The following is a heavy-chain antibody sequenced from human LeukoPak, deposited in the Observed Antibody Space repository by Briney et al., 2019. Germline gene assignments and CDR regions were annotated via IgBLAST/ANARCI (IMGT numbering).Heavy chain of an antibody. J-gene: IGHJ6*04. CDR3: ASGAWVGYDYVWGHDSYYGMDV. D-gene: IGHD3-16*01. CDR2: INPRGGST. Sequence: ASVKVSCKASGYTFTTYYMHWVRQATGQGLEWMGIINPRGGSTSYAQKFPGRVTMTRDTSTSTVYMELSSLRSEDTAVYYCASGAWVGYDYVWGHDSYYGMDVWGKGTTVTVSS. V-gene: IGHV1-46*01. CDR1: GYTFTTYY.